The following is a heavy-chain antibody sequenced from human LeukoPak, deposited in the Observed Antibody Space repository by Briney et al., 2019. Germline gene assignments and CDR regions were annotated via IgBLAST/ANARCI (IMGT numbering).Heavy chain of an antibody. J-gene: IGHJ4*02. CDR3: AKDRGVGDYYDSSAYNDY. V-gene: IGHV3-30*18. D-gene: IGHD3-22*01. CDR2: ISYDGSNK. Sequence: GRSLRLSCAASGFTFSNYGMHWVRQSPGRGLGWVAVISYDGSNKSYADSVKGRFTMSRDNSKNTLYLQMNSLRAEDTAVYYCAKDRGVGDYYDSSAYNDYWGQGILVTVSS. CDR1: GFTFSNYG.